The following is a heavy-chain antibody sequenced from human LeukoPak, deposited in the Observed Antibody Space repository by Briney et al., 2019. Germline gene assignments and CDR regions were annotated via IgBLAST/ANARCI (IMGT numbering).Heavy chain of an antibody. CDR3: AGTYSSSWPYNWFDP. CDR2: IYYSGST. Sequence: PSETLSLTCTVSGGSISSYYWSWIRQPPGKGLEWIGYIYYSGSTNYNPSLKSRVTISVDTSKNQFSLKLSSVTAADTAVYYCAGTYSSSWPYNWFDPWGQGTLVTVSS. D-gene: IGHD6-13*01. V-gene: IGHV4-59*08. CDR1: GGSISSYY. J-gene: IGHJ5*02.